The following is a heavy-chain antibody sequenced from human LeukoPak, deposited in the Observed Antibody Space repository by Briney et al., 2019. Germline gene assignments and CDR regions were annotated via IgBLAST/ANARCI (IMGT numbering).Heavy chain of an antibody. J-gene: IGHJ4*02. D-gene: IGHD3-22*01. Sequence: SGGSLRLSCAASGFTFSTYCMHWVRHAPGKGLVCVSRIKSDGSSTSYADSVKGRFTISRDNAKNTLYLQMNSLRAEDTAVYYCGRQYYYDSSGYYYPFDYWGQGTLVTVSS. CDR1: GFTFSTYC. CDR3: GRQYYYDSSGYYYPFDY. V-gene: IGHV3-74*01. CDR2: IKSDGSST.